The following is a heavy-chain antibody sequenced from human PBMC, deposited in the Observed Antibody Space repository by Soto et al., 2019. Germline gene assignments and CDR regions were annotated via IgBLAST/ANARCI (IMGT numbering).Heavy chain of an antibody. D-gene: IGHD6-25*01. J-gene: IGHJ4*02. CDR1: GFTFSSYS. V-gene: IGHV3-48*02. Sequence: EVQLVESGGGLVQPGGSLRLSCAASGFTFSSYSMSWVRQAPGKGLEWVAYISSSGTTVYYADSVKGRFTISRDNGKNSLYLQMNGLRDDDTAVYYCARGAAAGTSRFDYWGQGTLVTVSS. CDR3: ARGAAAGTSRFDY. CDR2: ISSSGTTV.